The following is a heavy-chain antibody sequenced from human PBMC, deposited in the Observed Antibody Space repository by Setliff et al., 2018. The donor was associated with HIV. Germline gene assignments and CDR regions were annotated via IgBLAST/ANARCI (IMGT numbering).Heavy chain of an antibody. CDR1: RHSIPNTYYY. V-gene: IGHV4-39*01. CDR2: FYYNGAT. Sequence: SETLSLTCTVFRHSIPNTYYYWGWIRQSPGKGLEWIGSFYYNGATHRNPSLKSRVSISVESAENRFSLELTSVTAADTAVYYCAKGDFTAMAMYFDFWGPGVPVTVSS. D-gene: IGHD2-21*02. J-gene: IGHJ4*02. CDR3: AKGDFTAMAMYFDF.